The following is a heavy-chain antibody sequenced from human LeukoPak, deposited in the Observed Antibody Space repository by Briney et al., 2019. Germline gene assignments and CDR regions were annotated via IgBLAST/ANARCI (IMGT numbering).Heavy chain of an antibody. V-gene: IGHV1-3*03. CDR1: GYTFTSYD. Sequence: ASVKVSCKASGYTFTSYDINWVRQATGQGLEWMGWINAGNGNTKYSQEFQGRVTITRDTSASTAYMELSSLRSEDMAVYYCARGGRGYDSNRFDYWGQGTLVTVSS. CDR3: ARGGRGYDSNRFDY. CDR2: INAGNGNT. D-gene: IGHD3-22*01. J-gene: IGHJ4*02.